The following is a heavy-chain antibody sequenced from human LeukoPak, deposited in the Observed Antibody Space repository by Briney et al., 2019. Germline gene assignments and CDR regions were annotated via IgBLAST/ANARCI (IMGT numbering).Heavy chain of an antibody. CDR2: INHSGST. CDR1: GGSFSGYY. CDR3: ASQWPHDAFDI. D-gene: IGHD6-19*01. J-gene: IGHJ3*02. Sequence: NPSETLSLTCAVYGGSFSGYYWSWIRQPPGKGLEWIGEINHSGSTNYNPSLKSRVTISVDTSKNQFSLKLSSVTAADTAVYYCASQWPHDAFDIWGQGTMVTVSS. V-gene: IGHV4-34*01.